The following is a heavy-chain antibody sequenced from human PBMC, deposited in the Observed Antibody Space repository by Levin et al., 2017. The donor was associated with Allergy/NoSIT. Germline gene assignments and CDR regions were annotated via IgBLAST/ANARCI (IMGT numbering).Heavy chain of an antibody. CDR2: ISGSGETT. J-gene: IGHJ3*02. CDR1: GFTFSTFA. V-gene: IGHV3-23*01. D-gene: IGHD6-13*01. Sequence: PGGSLRLSCATSGFTFSTFAMSWVRQAPGKGLEWVSAISGSGETTYYADSVKGRFTISKGNAQNSLYLQMNSLRAEDTAVYYWAREYSSTNGTAFDIWGQGTMVTVSS. CDR3: AREYSSTNGTAFDI.